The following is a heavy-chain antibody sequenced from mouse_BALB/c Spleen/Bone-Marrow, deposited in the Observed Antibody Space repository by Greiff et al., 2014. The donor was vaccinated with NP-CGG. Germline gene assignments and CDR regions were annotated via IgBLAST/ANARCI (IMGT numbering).Heavy chain of an antibody. CDR3: ARGGNWDDFDV. CDR1: GFTFSSFG. Sequence: EVNLVESGGGLVQPGGSRKLSCAASGFTFSSFGMHWVRQAPERGLEWVAYISSGSTSIFYSDTMRGRFTISRDNPKNTLFLQMTSLTSEDTAMYYCARGGNWDDFDVWGAGTTVTVSS. V-gene: IGHV5-17*02. CDR2: ISSGSTSI. D-gene: IGHD4-1*01. J-gene: IGHJ1*01.